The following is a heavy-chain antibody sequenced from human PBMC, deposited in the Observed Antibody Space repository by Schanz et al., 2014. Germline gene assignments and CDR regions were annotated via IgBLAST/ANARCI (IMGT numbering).Heavy chain of an antibody. CDR2: IGTSGGT. D-gene: IGHD1-1*01. J-gene: IGHJ4*02. CDR3: AKIERNED. CDR1: GFTFSSYA. V-gene: IGHV3-23*01. Sequence: EVQLLESGGGVVQPGRSLRLSCAASGFTFSSYAMHWVRQAPGKGLEWVSTIGTSGGTNYAESVKGRFTISRDNSKNTLYLQMNSLRAEDTAVYFCAKIERNEDWGQGTLVTVSS.